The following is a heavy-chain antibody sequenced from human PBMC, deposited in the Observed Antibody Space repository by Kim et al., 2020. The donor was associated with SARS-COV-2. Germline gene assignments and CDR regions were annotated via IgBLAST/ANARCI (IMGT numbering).Heavy chain of an antibody. D-gene: IGHD4-17*01. CDR3: ARAPGGDYGFYYYYYMDV. J-gene: IGHJ6*03. Sequence: VKGRFTISRDNAKNSLYLQMNSLGAEDTAVYYCARAPGGDYGFYYYYYMDVWGKGTTVTVSS. V-gene: IGHV3-11*06.